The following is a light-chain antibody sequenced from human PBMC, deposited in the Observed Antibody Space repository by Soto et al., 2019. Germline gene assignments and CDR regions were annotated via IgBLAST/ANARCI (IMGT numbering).Light chain of an antibody. V-gene: IGKV3-15*01. J-gene: IGKJ2*01. CDR2: GES. CDR1: QSVGSN. Sequence: EIVMTQSPATLSVSPGERVTLSCRASQSVGSNLAWYQQKPGQAPRLLIYGESSRATGIPGTFSGSGSGAEFTLTISSLQSEDFAIYYCQQYRDWPFTFGQGTKV. CDR3: QQYRDWPFT.